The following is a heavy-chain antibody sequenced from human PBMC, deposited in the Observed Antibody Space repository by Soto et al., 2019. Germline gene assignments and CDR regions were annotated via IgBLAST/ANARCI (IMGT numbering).Heavy chain of an antibody. D-gene: IGHD3-3*01. CDR3: AKDRTLNDFWSGKGFDI. CDR2: ISYDGSNK. J-gene: IGHJ3*02. CDR1: GFTFSSYG. V-gene: IGHV3-30*18. Sequence: GGSLRLSCAASGFTFSSYGMHWVRQAPGKGLEWVAVISYDGSNKYYADSVKGRFTISRDNSKNTLYLQMNSLRAEDTAVYYCAKDRTLNDFWSGKGFDIWGQGTMVTVSS.